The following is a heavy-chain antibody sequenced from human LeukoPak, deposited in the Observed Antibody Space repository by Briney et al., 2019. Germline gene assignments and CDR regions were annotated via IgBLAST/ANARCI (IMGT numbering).Heavy chain of an antibody. J-gene: IGHJ3*01. CDR1: GFTFSSYT. CDR2: ISGGGGDT. D-gene: IGHD3-10*01. CDR3: ARDYYYGRAFDV. V-gene: IGHV3-23*01. Sequence: GGSLRLSCAASGFTFSSYTMTWVRQPPGKGLEWVSSISGGGGDTYYADSVKGRFTISRDKSKNTVYLQMNSLRAEDTAVYYCARDYYYGRAFDVWGQGTMVTVFS.